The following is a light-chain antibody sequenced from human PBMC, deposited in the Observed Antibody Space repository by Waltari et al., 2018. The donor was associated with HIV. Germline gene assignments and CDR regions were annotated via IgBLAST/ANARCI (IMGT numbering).Light chain of an antibody. Sequence: QSVLTPPASVSGFPGQSLTISCTGANLHFGPYNYLSWYQCSPGKVPKVVIFEIMTRPSGVSDRFSGSKSGNTAYLTISRLRAEDEADYYCTSYTANDTLIFGGGTKVTVL. V-gene: IGLV2-14*01. J-gene: IGLJ2*01. CDR3: TSYTANDTLI. CDR2: EIM. CDR1: NLHFGPYNY.